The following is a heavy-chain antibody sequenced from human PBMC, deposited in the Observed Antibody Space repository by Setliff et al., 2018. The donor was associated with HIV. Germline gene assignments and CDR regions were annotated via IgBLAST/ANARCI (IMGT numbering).Heavy chain of an antibody. CDR3: TTGVLPQLYDVVGGDF. Sequence: GESLKISCAVSGFYFTNAWMTWVRQTPGKGLEWVGRIKSKIDGETRHYAASVKGRFTISRNDSTDTLYLQMNSLEIEDTGVYYCTTGVLPQLYDVVGGDFWGQGTLVTVSS. CDR2: IKSKIDGETR. D-gene: IGHD3-10*02. V-gene: IGHV3-15*05. CDR1: GFYFTNAW. J-gene: IGHJ4*02.